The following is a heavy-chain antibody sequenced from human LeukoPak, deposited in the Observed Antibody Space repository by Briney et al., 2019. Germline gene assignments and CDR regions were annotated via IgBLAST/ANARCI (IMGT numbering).Heavy chain of an antibody. CDR3: ARVAPDYYDPGDY. J-gene: IGHJ4*02. CDR2: LSTSSIYI. D-gene: IGHD3-22*01. CDR1: GFTFSIYS. Sequence: GVSLRLSCAASGFTFSIYSTNWVRQAPGKGLECGASLSTSSIYIHYADSVTGRFTISRDNARHSLYLQMNNLSAQGPAVYYCARVAPDYYDPGDYWGQGTLVTVSS. V-gene: IGHV3-21*01.